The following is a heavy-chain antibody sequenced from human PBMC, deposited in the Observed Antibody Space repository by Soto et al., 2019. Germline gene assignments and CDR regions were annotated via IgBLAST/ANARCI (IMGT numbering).Heavy chain of an antibody. CDR3: AREEAVAGTTGLYYYGMDV. V-gene: IGHV1-2*04. Sequence: QVQLVQSGAEVKKPGASVKVSCKASGYTFTGYYMHWVRQAPGQGLEWMGWINPNSGGTNYAQKCQGWVTMTRDTTISTAYMELSRLRSDDTAVYYCAREEAVAGTTGLYYYGMDVWGQGTTVTVSS. CDR1: GYTFTGYY. J-gene: IGHJ6*02. CDR2: INPNSGGT. D-gene: IGHD6-19*01.